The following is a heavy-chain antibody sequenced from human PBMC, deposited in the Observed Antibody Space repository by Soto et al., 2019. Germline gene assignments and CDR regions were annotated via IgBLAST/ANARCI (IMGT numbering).Heavy chain of an antibody. CDR3: ARDIWCGGDCFSYGMDV. V-gene: IGHV3-30-3*01. J-gene: IGHJ6*02. Sequence: GGSLRLSCAASGFTFSSYAMHWFRQAPGKGLEWVAVISYDGSNKYYADSVKGRFTISRDNSKNTLYLQMNSLRAEDTAVYYCARDIWCGGDCFSYGMDVWGQGTTVTVSS. CDR2: ISYDGSNK. D-gene: IGHD2-21*02. CDR1: GFTFSSYA.